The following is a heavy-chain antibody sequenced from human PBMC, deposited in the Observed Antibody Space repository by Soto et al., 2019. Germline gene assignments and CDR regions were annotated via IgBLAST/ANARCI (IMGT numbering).Heavy chain of an antibody. D-gene: IGHD3-3*01. J-gene: IGHJ4*02. CDR3: VEDWGDDFCNGYCSF. CDR1: ETTFNEYA. V-gene: IGHV3-9*01. Sequence: PGGWMRPPFAARETTFNEYALPCGPQDPAKGMEWVSGTSWNSATIGYADPVKGRFTTSRDNAKNSLYLGINSLKTKDTALYYFVEDWGDDFCNGYCSFWGQGTPVTVSS. CDR2: TSWNSATI.